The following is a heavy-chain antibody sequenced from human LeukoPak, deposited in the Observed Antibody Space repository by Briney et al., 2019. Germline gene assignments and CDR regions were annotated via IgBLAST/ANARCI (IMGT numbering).Heavy chain of an antibody. CDR1: GYTFTGYY. CDR2: INPNSGGT. CDR3: ARGRGSSGWYVERVSFDP. D-gene: IGHD6-19*01. Sequence: AASVKVSCKASGYTFTGYYMHWVRQAPGQGLEWMGWINPNSGGTNYAQKFQGRVTMTRDTSISTAYMELSRLRSDDTAVYYCARGRGSSGWYVERVSFDPWGQGTLVTVSS. V-gene: IGHV1-2*02. J-gene: IGHJ5*02.